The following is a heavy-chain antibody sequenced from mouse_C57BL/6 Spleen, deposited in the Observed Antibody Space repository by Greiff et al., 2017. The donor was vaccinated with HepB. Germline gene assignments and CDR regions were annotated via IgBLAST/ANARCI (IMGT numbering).Heavy chain of an antibody. J-gene: IGHJ2*01. CDR1: GFTFSSYA. V-gene: IGHV5-4*01. CDR3: ARAGYYDYDAHY. CDR2: ISDGGSYT. D-gene: IGHD2-4*01. Sequence: EVQVVESGGGLVKPGGSLKLSCAASGFTFSSYAMSWVRQTPEKRLEWVATISDGGSYTYYPDNVKGRFTISRDNAKNNLYLQMSHLKSEDTAMYYCARAGYYDYDAHYWGQGTTLTVSS.